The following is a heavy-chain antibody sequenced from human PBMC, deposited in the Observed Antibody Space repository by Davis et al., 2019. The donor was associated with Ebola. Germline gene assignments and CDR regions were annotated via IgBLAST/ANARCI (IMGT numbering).Heavy chain of an antibody. CDR3: ARAGVVGATTEYFDY. CDR1: GFTVNNNH. V-gene: IGHV3-66*01. CDR2: LYSDDRT. D-gene: IGHD1-26*01. Sequence: GESLKISCVVSGFTVNNNHMNWVRQAPGKGLEWVSILYSDDRTYYGDSVKGRFTISRDTSKNTLYLQMNSLRVEDTGVYYCARAGVVGATTEYFDYWGQGTLVTVSS. J-gene: IGHJ4*02.